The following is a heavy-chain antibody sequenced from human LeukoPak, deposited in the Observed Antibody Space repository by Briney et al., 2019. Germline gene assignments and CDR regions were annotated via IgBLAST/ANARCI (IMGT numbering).Heavy chain of an antibody. CDR1: GYTFTGYY. CDR2: INPNSGGT. Sequence: ASVKVSCKASGYTFTGYYMHWVRQAPGQGLEWMGWINPNSGGTNYAQKFQGRVTMTRDTSISTAYMELSRLRSDDTAVYYCARYQWELPPYDAFDIWGQGTMVTVSS. J-gene: IGHJ3*02. D-gene: IGHD1-26*01. CDR3: ARYQWELPPYDAFDI. V-gene: IGHV1-2*02.